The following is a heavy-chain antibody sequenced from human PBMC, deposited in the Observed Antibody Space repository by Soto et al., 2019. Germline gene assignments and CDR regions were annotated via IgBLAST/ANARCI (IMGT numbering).Heavy chain of an antibody. Sequence: QVQLVESGGGVVQPGRSLRLSCAASGFTFSSYAVHWVRQAPGKGLEWVAVISYDGSNKYYADSVKGRFTISRDNSKNTLYLQMNSLRAEDTAVYYCATYPEYSSYQFTPYYFDYWGQGTLVTVSS. J-gene: IGHJ4*02. D-gene: IGHD6-6*01. CDR2: ISYDGSNK. CDR1: GFTFSSYA. V-gene: IGHV3-30-3*01. CDR3: ATYPEYSSYQFTPYYFDY.